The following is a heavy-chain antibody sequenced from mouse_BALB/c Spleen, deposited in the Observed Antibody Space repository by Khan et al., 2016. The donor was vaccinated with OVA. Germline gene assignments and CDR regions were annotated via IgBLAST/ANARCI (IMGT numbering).Heavy chain of an antibody. J-gene: IGHJ3*01. Sequence: VQLKESGPDLVKPGASVKMSCKASGYTFTNYVMHWVKQKPGQGLEWIGYINPDNDGIRYNEKFKDKATLTSDKSSSTAYLQLSSLTSEDSAVYYCARDASNCDFSFAYWGQGTLVTVSA. CDR1: GYTFTNYV. CDR3: ARDASNCDFSFAY. CDR2: INPDNDGI. V-gene: IGHV1S136*01. D-gene: IGHD4-1*01.